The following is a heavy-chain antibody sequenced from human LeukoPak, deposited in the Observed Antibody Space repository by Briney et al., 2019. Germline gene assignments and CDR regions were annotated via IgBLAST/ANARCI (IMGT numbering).Heavy chain of an antibody. D-gene: IGHD2-2*01. V-gene: IGHV3-7*03. Sequence: GGSLRLSCAASGFTFSSYWMSWVRQAPGKGLEWVANVKQDGSEKYYVDSMKGRFTISRDNAKNSLYLQMNSLSAEDTAVYYCARDLVVVPAAHYYYYYGMDVWGKGTTVTVSS. J-gene: IGHJ6*04. CDR3: ARDLVVVPAAHYYYYYGMDV. CDR2: VKQDGSEK. CDR1: GFTFSSYW.